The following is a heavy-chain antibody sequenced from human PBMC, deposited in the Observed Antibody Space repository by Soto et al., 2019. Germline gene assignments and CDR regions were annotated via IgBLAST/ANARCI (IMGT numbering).Heavy chain of an antibody. J-gene: IGHJ1*01. D-gene: IGHD6-19*01. CDR1: GGTFSSYA. CDR2: IIPIFGTA. V-gene: IGHV1-69*13. CDR3: ARDPPSMAGFPDAEYFQH. Sequence: ASVKVSCKASGGTFSSYAISWVRQAPGQGLEWMGGIIPIFGTANYAQKFQGRVTITADESTSTAYMELSSLRSEDTAVYYCARDPPSMAGFPDAEYFQHWGQGTLVTVSS.